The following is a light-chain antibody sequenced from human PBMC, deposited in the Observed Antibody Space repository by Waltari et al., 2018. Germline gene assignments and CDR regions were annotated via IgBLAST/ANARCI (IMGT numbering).Light chain of an antibody. Sequence: EIVLTQSPGTLSLSPGARATLPCRASQSVTSNYLAWYQQKAGQAPRLLIYGASSRATGIPDRFSGSGSGTDFTLTISRLEPEDFAVYYCQQFDTSSYTFGQGTKVEI. CDR3: QQFDTSSYT. CDR2: GAS. J-gene: IGKJ2*01. CDR1: QSVTSNY. V-gene: IGKV3-20*01.